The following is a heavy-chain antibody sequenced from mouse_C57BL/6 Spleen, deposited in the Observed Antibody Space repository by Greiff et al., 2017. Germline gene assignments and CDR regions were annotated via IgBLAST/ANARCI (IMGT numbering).Heavy chain of an antibody. D-gene: IGHD1-1*01. CDR2: IYPGDGDT. CDR1: GYAFSSSW. V-gene: IGHV1-82*01. Sequence: QVQLQQSGPELVKPGASVKISCKASGYAFSSSWMNWVKQRPGKGLEWIGRIYPGDGDTNYNGKFKGKATLTADKSSSTADMQLSSLTSEDSAVYFCARRGYYYGSSPLAYWGQGTLVTVSA. CDR3: ARRGYYYGSSPLAY. J-gene: IGHJ3*01.